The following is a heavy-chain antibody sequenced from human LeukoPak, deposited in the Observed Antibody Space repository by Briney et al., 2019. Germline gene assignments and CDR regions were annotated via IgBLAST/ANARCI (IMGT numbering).Heavy chain of an antibody. CDR2: ISSSSSTI. Sequence: PGGSLRLSCAASGFTFSSYSMNWVRQAPGKGLEGVSYISSSSSTIYYADSVKGRFTISRDNAKNSLYLQMNSLRAEDTAVYYCARDPSYSSHYYMDVWGKGTTVTVSS. CDR3: ARDPSYSSHYYMDV. J-gene: IGHJ6*03. D-gene: IGHD6-13*01. V-gene: IGHV3-48*04. CDR1: GFTFSSYS.